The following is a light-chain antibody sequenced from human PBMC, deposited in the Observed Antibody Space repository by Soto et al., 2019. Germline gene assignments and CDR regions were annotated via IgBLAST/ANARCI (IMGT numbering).Light chain of an antibody. CDR1: QSVSSSY. CDR3: QQYGSSRT. J-gene: IGKJ1*01. CDR2: GAS. Sequence: EIVLTPSPGTLSLSPGERGTLSCRASQSVSSSYLAWYQQKPGQAPRLLIYGASSRATGIPDRFSGSGSGTDFTLTISRLEPEDFAVYYCQQYGSSRTFGQGTKVDI. V-gene: IGKV3-20*01.